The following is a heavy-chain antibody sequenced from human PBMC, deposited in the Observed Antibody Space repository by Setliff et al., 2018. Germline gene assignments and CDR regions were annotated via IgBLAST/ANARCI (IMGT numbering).Heavy chain of an antibody. CDR1: GFSLSTDGVS. D-gene: IGHD3-22*01. Sequence: GSGPTLVNPTQTLTLTCTFSGFSLSTDGVSVGWIRQPPGKALEWLALIYWDDDKRYSPSLKSRLTITKDTSKNQVVLTMTNMDPVDTATYFCARGSTLYSGYYGMNVWGQGTTVTVSS. V-gene: IGHV2-5*02. CDR3: ARGSTLYSGYYGMNV. J-gene: IGHJ6*02. CDR2: IYWDDDK.